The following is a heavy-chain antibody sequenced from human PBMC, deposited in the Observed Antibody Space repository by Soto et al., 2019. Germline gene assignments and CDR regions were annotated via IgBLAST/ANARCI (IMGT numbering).Heavy chain of an antibody. CDR3: ATGQEVRMADI. Sequence: QVQLLESGGGLVKPGESLRLSCAASGFTVSGYYMAWLRQPPGKGLDWISFISSNGRHTDYTDSVKGRFTISRDNAKNSLYLQMNSLRVDDTAVYFCATGQEVRMADIWGQGTMVTGSS. CDR2: ISSNGRHT. D-gene: IGHD2-15*01. V-gene: IGHV3-11*03. J-gene: IGHJ3*02. CDR1: GFTVSGYY.